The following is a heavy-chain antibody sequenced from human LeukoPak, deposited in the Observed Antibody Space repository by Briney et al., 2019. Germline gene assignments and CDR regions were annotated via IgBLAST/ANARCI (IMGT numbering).Heavy chain of an antibody. Sequence: SETLSLTCTVSGQSIINNYYWGWIRQSPGKGLEWIGSIHHSGNRFESGSTHYNPSLRSRVTVSADTSKNEFSLTLRSVTAADTAVYFCARNASSGFSNAWGRGTLVTVSS. CDR2: IHHSGNRFESGST. CDR1: GQSIINNYY. V-gene: IGHV4-38-2*02. CDR3: ARNASSGFSNA. J-gene: IGHJ1*01. D-gene: IGHD6-25*01.